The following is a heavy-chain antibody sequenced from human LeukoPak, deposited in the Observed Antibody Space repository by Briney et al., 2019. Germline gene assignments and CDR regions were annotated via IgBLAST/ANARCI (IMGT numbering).Heavy chain of an antibody. CDR1: GFTFSSYG. D-gene: IGHD3-22*01. J-gene: IGHJ4*02. V-gene: IGHV3-33*01. CDR3: ARSYYYDSSGYYPFDY. Sequence: PGRSLRLSCAASGFTFSSYGMHWVRQAPGKGLVWVAVIWYDGSNKYYADSVKGRFTISRDNSKNTLYLQMNSLRAEDTAVYYCARSYYYDSSGYYPFDYWGQGTLVTVSS. CDR2: IWYDGSNK.